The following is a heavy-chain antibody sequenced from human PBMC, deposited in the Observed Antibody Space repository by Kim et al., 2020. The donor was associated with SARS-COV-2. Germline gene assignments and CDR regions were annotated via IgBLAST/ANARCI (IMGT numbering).Heavy chain of an antibody. D-gene: IGHD3-10*01. CDR3: ARGPDGAAADDAFEI. J-gene: IGHJ3*02. CDR1: GYTFTSYY. V-gene: IGHV1-46*01. Sequence: ASVKVSCKASGYTFTSYYMHWVRQAPGQGLEWMGIINPSGGSTSYAQKLQGRVTMTRDTSTSTVYMELSSLRSEDTAVYYCARGPDGAAADDAFEIWGQGTMVTVSS. CDR2: INPSGGST.